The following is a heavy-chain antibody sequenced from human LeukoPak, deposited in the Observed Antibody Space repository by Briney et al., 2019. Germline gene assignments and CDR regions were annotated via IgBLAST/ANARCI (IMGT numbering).Heavy chain of an antibody. V-gene: IGHV3-30-3*01. D-gene: IGHD3-22*01. Sequence: GGSLRLSCAASGFTFSSYAMHWVRQAPGKGLEWVAVISYDGSNKYYADSVKGRFTISRDNSKNTLYLQMNSLRAEDTAVYYCAKVSVWAPRDSSGYPPDYWGQGTLVTVSS. CDR2: ISYDGSNK. J-gene: IGHJ4*02. CDR1: GFTFSSYA. CDR3: AKVSVWAPRDSSGYPPDY.